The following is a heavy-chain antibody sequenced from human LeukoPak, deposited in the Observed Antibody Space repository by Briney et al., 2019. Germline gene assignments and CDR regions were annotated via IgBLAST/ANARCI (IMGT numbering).Heavy chain of an antibody. Sequence: PGGSLRLSCAASGFTFSTYSMNWFRQAPGKGLEWVGFIRSKAYGGTTEYAASVKGRFTISRDDSKSIAYLQMNSLKTEDTAVYYCTSTASTVTTMGYYFDYWGQGTLVTVSS. V-gene: IGHV3-49*03. J-gene: IGHJ4*02. CDR1: GFTFSTYS. D-gene: IGHD4-17*01. CDR2: IRSKAYGGTT. CDR3: TSTASTVTTMGYYFDY.